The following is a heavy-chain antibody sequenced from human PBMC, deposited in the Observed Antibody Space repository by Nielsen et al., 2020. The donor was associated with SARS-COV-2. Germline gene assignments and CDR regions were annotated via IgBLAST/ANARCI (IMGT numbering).Heavy chain of an antibody. V-gene: IGHV3-71*01. D-gene: IGHD2-2*01. Sequence: GESLKISCAASGFTFSDHYMTWIRQTPGKGLEWVGFIRGQVFGGAKEYAASVKDRFVITRDESKSIMYLQMNSLKTEDTAVYFCTRGLSDFWGQGTLVTVSS. CDR3: TRGLSDF. J-gene: IGHJ4*02. CDR1: GFTFSDHY. CDR2: IRGQVFGGAK.